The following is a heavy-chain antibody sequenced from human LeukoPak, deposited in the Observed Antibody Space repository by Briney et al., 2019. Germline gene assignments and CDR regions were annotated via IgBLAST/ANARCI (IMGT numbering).Heavy chain of an antibody. Sequence: GGSLRLSCAASGFTLSSYGMHWVRQAPGRGLEWVAFIRYDGSNKYYADSVKGRFTISRDNSKNTLYLQMNSLRAEDTAVYYCARSEVYYSSSSLLDYWGQGTLVTVSS. V-gene: IGHV3-30*02. D-gene: IGHD6-6*01. CDR2: IRYDGSNK. CDR1: GFTLSSYG. CDR3: ARSEVYYSSSSLLDY. J-gene: IGHJ4*02.